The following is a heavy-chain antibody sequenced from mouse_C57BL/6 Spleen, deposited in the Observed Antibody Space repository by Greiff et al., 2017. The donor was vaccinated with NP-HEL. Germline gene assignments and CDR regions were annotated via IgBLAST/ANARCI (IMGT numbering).Heavy chain of an antibody. CDR3: ARVRHYYGSSYGYFDV. Sequence: EVQLQESGPGMVKPSQSLSLTCTVTGYSITSGYDWHWIRHFPGNKLEWMGYISYSGSTNYNPSLKSRISITHDTSKNHFFLKLNSVTTEDTATYYCARVRHYYGSSYGYFDVWGTGTTVTVSS. J-gene: IGHJ1*03. V-gene: IGHV3-1*01. D-gene: IGHD1-1*01. CDR2: ISYSGST. CDR1: GYSITSGYD.